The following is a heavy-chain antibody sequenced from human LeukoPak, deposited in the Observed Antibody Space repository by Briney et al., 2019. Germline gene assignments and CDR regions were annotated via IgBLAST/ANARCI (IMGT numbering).Heavy chain of an antibody. CDR2: IYYSGST. V-gene: IGHV4-59*01. CDR1: GGSISSYY. CDR3: ARLSSSWYYYYYYYMDV. J-gene: IGHJ6*03. D-gene: IGHD6-13*01. Sequence: PSETLFLTCTVSGGSISSYYWSWIRQPPGKGLEWIGYIYYSGSTNYNPSLKSRVTISVDTSKNQFSLKLSSVTAADTAVYYCARLSSSWYYYYYYYMDVWGKGTTVTVSS.